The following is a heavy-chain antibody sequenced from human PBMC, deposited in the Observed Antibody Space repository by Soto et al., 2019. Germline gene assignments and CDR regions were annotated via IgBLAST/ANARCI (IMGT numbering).Heavy chain of an antibody. V-gene: IGHV4-59*01. D-gene: IGHD4-17*01. CDR2: IYYSGST. CDR1: GGSISSYY. CDR3: ARDRYGDYVLDY. Sequence: PXETLYLTCAVSGGSISSYYWSWIRQPPGKGLDWIGYIYYSGSTNYNPSLKSRVTISVDTSKNQFSLKLSSVTAADTAVYYCARDRYGDYVLDYWGQGTLVTVSS. J-gene: IGHJ4*02.